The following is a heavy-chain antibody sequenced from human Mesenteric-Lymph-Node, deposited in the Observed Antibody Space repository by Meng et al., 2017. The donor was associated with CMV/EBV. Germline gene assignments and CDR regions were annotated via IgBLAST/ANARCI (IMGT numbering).Heavy chain of an antibody. CDR3: ARGRKTYYYDTGGYSPTEDGFDI. CDR2: IYYSGST. D-gene: IGHD3-22*01. Sequence: SETLSLTCTVSDASLSSSSYYWGWIRQPPGKGLNWIGTIYYSGSTSYNPALKSRLTISVDTSERQFSLRLSSVTAADTAVYYCARGRKTYYYDTGGYSPTEDGFDIWGQGTMVTVSS. CDR1: DASLSSSSYY. V-gene: IGHV4-39*01. J-gene: IGHJ3*02.